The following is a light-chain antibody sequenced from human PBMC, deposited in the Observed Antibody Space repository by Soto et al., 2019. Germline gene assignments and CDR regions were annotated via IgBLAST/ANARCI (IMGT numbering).Light chain of an antibody. CDR2: DAS. CDR3: QQYDFLVT. J-gene: IGKJ5*01. Sequence: DIQMTQSPSSLSASVGDRVTITCQASQDINNYLNWYQLKPGKAPELPIYDASNLQTGVPTRFSGSGSGKHFTFTISSLQPEDIATYFCQQYDFLVTFGQGTRLEIQ. V-gene: IGKV1-33*01. CDR1: QDINNY.